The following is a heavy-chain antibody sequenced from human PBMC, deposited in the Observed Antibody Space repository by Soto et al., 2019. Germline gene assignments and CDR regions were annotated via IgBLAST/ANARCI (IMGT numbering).Heavy chain of an antibody. CDR2: ISGSGGST. D-gene: IGHD5-18*01. CDR1: GLTFTNYV. Sequence: EVQLLESGGGLVQPGGSLRLSCAASGLTFTNYVMSWVRQAAGKGLEWVSGISGSGGSTYYADSVKGRFTISRDNSKNTLYLQMNRLRAEDTAIYYCAKARDGYTYGSFDYWGQGTLVTVSS. CDR3: AKARDGYTYGSFDY. V-gene: IGHV3-23*01. J-gene: IGHJ4*02.